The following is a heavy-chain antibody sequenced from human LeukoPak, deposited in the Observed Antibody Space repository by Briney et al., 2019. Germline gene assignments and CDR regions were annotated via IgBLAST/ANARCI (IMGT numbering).Heavy chain of an antibody. V-gene: IGHV3-30*02. CDR1: GFTFNDYH. Sequence: GGSLGLSCAASGFTFNDYHMHWVRQAPGKGLEWVAFIRADKSDKYYPDSVKGRFTISRDNFKNTVSLQMNSLRPEDTGLYYCVRDYNWGFDYWGQGTLVTVSS. J-gene: IGHJ4*02. CDR3: VRDYNWGFDY. D-gene: IGHD7-27*01. CDR2: IRADKSDK.